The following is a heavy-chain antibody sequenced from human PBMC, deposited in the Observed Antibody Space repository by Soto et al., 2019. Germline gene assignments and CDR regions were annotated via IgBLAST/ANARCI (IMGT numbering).Heavy chain of an antibody. CDR1: GGSISSGGYY. V-gene: IGHV4-31*03. CDR2: IYYSGST. D-gene: IGHD2-21*02. J-gene: IGHJ4*02. Sequence: SETLSLTCTVSGGSISSGGYYWSWIRQHPGKGLEWIGYIYYSGSTYYNPSLKSRVTISVDTSKNQFSLKLSSVTAADTAVYYCARGAHIAVVTDIEDGWYYFDYWGQGTLVTVSS. CDR3: ARGAHIAVVTDIEDGWYYFDY.